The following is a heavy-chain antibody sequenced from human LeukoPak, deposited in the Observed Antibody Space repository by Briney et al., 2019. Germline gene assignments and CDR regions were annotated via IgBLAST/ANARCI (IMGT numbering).Heavy chain of an antibody. J-gene: IGHJ3*02. CDR2: IYYSGST. CDR3: ARDRGYGGITAPAFDI. D-gene: IGHD4-23*01. CDR1: GGSVSSGSYY. Sequence: PSETLSPTCTVSGGSVSSGSYYWSWIRQPPGKGLEWIGYIYYSGSTNYNPSLKSRVTISVDTSKNQFSLKLSSVTAADTAVYYCARDRGYGGITAPAFDIWGQGTMVTVSS. V-gene: IGHV4-61*01.